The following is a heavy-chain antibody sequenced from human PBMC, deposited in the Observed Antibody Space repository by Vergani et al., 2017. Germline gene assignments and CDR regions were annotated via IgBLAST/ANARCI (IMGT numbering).Heavy chain of an antibody. V-gene: IGHV3-30*02. CDR2: RQFDGSNQ. Sequence: QVQLVESGGGVVQRGGSLRLSCATSGFTLSNSDMQWIRHGPGKGLEFVAFRQFDGSNQYYADSVKGRFTLSRDFSKNTLYLQMNSLRTDDTATYYCAEHFRGWGIDYWGQGTQVIVSS. CDR1: GFTLSNSD. D-gene: IGHD3-16*01. J-gene: IGHJ4*02. CDR3: AEHFRGWGIDY.